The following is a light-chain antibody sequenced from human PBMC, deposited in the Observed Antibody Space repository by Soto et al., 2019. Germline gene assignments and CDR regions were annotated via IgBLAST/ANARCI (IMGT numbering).Light chain of an antibody. J-gene: IGLJ3*02. CDR2: LDSDGSH. CDR1: SGHSTYA. Sequence: QLALTQSPSASASLGASVKLTCTLSSGHSTYAIAWHQQQPEKGPRYLMKLDSDGSHSKGDGIPDRFSGSSSGAERYLTISSLQSEDEADYYCQTWATVPDWVFGGGTKLTVL. CDR3: QTWATVPDWV. V-gene: IGLV4-69*01.